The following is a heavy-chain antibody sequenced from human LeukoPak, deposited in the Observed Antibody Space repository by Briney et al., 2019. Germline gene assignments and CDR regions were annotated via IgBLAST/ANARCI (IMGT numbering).Heavy chain of an antibody. CDR2: IIPILGIA. J-gene: IGHJ3*02. CDR3: ARGEMGTINAFDI. D-gene: IGHD5-24*01. CDR1: GGTFSSYA. Sequence: SVKVSCKASGGTFSSYAISWVRQAPGQGLEWMGRIIPILGIANYAQKFQGRVTITADKSTSTAYMELSSLRSEDTAVYYCARGEMGTINAFDIWGQGTMVTVSS. V-gene: IGHV1-69*04.